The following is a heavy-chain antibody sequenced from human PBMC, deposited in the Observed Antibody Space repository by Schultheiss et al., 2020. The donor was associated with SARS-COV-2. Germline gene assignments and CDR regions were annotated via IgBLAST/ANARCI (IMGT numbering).Heavy chain of an antibody. J-gene: IGHJ6*02. D-gene: IGHD3-10*01. V-gene: IGHV4-30-2*01. CDR3: ARLITMVQGDYYGMDV. CDR2: IYHSGST. CDR1: GGSISSSSYY. Sequence: SETLSLTCAVSGGSISSSSYYWGWIRQPPGKGLEWIGYIYHSGSTNYNPSLKSRVTISVDTSKNQFSLKLSSVTAADTAVYYCARLITMVQGDYYGMDVWGQGTTVTVSS.